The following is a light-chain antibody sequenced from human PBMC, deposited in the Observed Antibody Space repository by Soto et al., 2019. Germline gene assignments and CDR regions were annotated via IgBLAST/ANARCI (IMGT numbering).Light chain of an antibody. V-gene: IGKV3-15*01. CDR3: QQYNNSPHT. Sequence: EIVMTQSPATLSVSLGDRATLSCRASQSVSSNLAWYQQKPGQAPKLLIYGASTWPSGVPARFSGSGSGTDFTLTISSLQPEDFAIYYCQQYNNSPHTFGQGTKLEMK. CDR1: QSVSSN. CDR2: GAS. J-gene: IGKJ2*01.